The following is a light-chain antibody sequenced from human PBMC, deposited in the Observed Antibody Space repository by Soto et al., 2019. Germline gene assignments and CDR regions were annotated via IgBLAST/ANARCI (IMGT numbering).Light chain of an antibody. V-gene: IGKV1-39*01. CDR3: QQSYSRT. J-gene: IGKJ1*01. CDR2: HAS. Sequence: DIQMTQSPSTLSASVGDRVTITCRASHSISSCLAWYQQKPGTAPKLLIYHASTLESGVPSRFSGRGSGTDFTLTISSLQPEDFATYYCQQSYSRTFGQGTKVDIK. CDR1: HSISSC.